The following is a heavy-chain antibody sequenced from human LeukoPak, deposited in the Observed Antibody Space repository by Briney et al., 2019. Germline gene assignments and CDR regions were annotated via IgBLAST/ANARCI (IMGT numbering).Heavy chain of an antibody. J-gene: IGHJ4*02. CDR2: ISGSAHKI. D-gene: IGHD5-24*01. CDR3: VRDADFYKGDY. CDR1: GITFSNYA. Sequence: GGSLRLSCVASGITFSNYAVSWVRQAPEKGLDWVSVISGSAHKIRYADSVKGRFTISRDNSENIVYLQMNNLRVEDTAMYYCVRDADFYKGDYWGQGTLVTVSS. V-gene: IGHV3-23*01.